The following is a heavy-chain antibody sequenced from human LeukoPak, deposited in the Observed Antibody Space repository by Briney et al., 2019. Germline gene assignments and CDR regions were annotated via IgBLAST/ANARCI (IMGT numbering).Heavy chain of an antibody. Sequence: PSETLSLTCTVSGGSISSSSYYWGWIRQPPGKGLEWIGSIYYGGSTYYNPSLKSRVTISVDTSKNQFSLKLSSVTAADTAVYYCVKGFYDILTAYWGGGDYWGQGTLVTVSS. V-gene: IGHV4-39*01. D-gene: IGHD3-9*01. CDR1: GGSISSSSYY. CDR2: IYYGGST. CDR3: VKGFYDILTAYWGGGDY. J-gene: IGHJ4*02.